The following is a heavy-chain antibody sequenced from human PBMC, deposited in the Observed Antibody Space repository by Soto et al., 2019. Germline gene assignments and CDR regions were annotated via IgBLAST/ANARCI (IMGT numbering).Heavy chain of an antibody. D-gene: IGHD4-4*01. Sequence: QVQLVESGGGVVQPGTSLKLSCATSGFIFTSFGMHWLRQAPGKGLEWVAVISYDGIDENYADSVKGRFAISRDKSKSTVYLHMNTLRVEDTAVYYCSKDFREMATVAPDGYWAQGTLVTVSS. J-gene: IGHJ4*02. CDR3: SKDFREMATVAPDGY. CDR1: GFIFTSFG. V-gene: IGHV3-30*18. CDR2: ISYDGIDE.